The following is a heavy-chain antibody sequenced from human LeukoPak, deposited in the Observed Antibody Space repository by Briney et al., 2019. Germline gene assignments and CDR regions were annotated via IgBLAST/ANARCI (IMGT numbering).Heavy chain of an antibody. CDR2: ISGSGGST. CDR1: GFIFSNYA. J-gene: IGHJ5*02. Sequence: GGSLRLSCAASGFIFSNYAMSWVRQAPGKGLEWVSAISGSGGSTYYADSVKGRFTISRDNSKNTLYLQMNSLRGEDTAVYYCAKDLGYYGSGTTRGFDPWGQGTLVTVSS. V-gene: IGHV3-23*01. D-gene: IGHD3-10*01. CDR3: AKDLGYYGSGTTRGFDP.